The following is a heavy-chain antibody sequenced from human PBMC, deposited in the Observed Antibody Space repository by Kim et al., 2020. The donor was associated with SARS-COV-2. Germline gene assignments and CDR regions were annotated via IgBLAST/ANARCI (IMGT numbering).Heavy chain of an antibody. V-gene: IGHV3-20*04. CDR3: VRSGEPHRDYFTY. Sequence: GGSLRLSCAASGFTFDDYGMNWVRQVPGKGLEWVSDINWNGGRTNYADSVKGRFTISRDNAKNSLYLLMNSLRAEDTALYYCVRSGEPHRDYFTYWGQGTLVTVSS. CDR1: GFTFDDYG. CDR2: INWNGGRT. J-gene: IGHJ4*02. D-gene: IGHD3-16*01.